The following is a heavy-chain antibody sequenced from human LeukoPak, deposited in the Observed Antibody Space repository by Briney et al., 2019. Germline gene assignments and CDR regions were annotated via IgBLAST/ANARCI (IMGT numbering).Heavy chain of an antibody. Sequence: GRSLRLSCAASGFTFSNYAIHWVRQAPGKGLEWVAVISYDGSNKYYADSVKGRFTISRDNSKNALYLQMNSLRAEDTAVYYCARENYGDYYFDYWGQGTLVTVSS. J-gene: IGHJ4*02. V-gene: IGHV3-30-3*01. CDR2: ISYDGSNK. D-gene: IGHD4-17*01. CDR1: GFTFSNYA. CDR3: ARENYGDYYFDY.